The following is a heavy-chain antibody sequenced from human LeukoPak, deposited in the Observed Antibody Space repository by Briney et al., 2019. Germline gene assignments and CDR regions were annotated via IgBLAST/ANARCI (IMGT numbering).Heavy chain of an antibody. CDR2: ISGSGGST. CDR1: GFTFSSYA. D-gene: IGHD3-3*01. J-gene: IGHJ6*03. V-gene: IGHV3-23*01. CDR3: AKVGYDFWSGYYKGYYYYYMDV. Sequence: GGSLRLSCAASGFTFSSYAMSWVRQAPGKGLEWVSAISGSGGSTYYADSVKGRFTISRDNSKNTLYLQMNSLRAEDTAVYYCAKVGYDFWSGYYKGYYYYYMDVWGKGTTVTVSS.